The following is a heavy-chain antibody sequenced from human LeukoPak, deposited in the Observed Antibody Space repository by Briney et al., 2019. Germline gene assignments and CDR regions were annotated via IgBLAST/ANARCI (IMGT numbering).Heavy chain of an antibody. CDR1: GGTFSSYA. J-gene: IGHJ1*01. CDR2: IIPILGIA. V-gene: IGHV1-69*04. D-gene: IGHD6-19*01. Sequence: SVKVSCKASGGTFSSYAISWVRQAPGQGLEWMGRIIPILGIANYAQKFQGRVTITADKSTSTAYMELSSLRSEDTAVYYCARDRGRGYSSGWYQYFQHWGQGTLVTVSS. CDR3: ARDRGRGYSSGWYQYFQH.